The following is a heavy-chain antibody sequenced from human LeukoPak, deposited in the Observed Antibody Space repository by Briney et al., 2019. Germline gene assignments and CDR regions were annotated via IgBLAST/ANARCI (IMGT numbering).Heavy chain of an antibody. CDR1: GYTFTSYG. CDR3: ARPGYYDILTGRPEGPTYGMDV. D-gene: IGHD3-9*01. J-gene: IGHJ6*02. Sequence: ASVKVSCKASGYTFTSYGISWVRQAPGQGLEWMGWISAYNGNTNYAQKLQGGVTMTTDTSTSTAYMELRSLRSDDTAVYYCARPGYYDILTGRPEGPTYGMDVWGQGTTVTVSS. V-gene: IGHV1-18*01. CDR2: ISAYNGNT.